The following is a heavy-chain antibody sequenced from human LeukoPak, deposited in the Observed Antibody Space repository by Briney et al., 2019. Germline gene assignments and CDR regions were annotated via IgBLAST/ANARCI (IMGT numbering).Heavy chain of an antibody. CDR1: GGSIGTYY. D-gene: IGHD5-18*01. CDR3: ARSRGYSYGTTFLDY. CDR2: IYSSGSI. Sequence: SETLSLTCTVSGGSIGTYYWSWIRRPPGKGLEWIGYIYSSGSINYNPPLMSRVTISVDTSKNQFSLKLSTVTAADTAVYYCARSRGYSYGTTFLDYWGQGTLVTVSS. V-gene: IGHV4-59*08. J-gene: IGHJ4*02.